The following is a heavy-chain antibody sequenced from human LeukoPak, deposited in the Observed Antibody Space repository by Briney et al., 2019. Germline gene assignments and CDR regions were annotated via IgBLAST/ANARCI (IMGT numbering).Heavy chain of an antibody. Sequence: GGSLRLSCAASGFTFSSYWMSWVRQAPGKGLEWVSSISSSSSYIYYADSVKGRFTISRDNAKNSLYLQMNSLRAEDTAVYYCARDLTGYYSLPFYYYYYGMDVWGQGTTVTVSS. V-gene: IGHV3-21*01. CDR2: ISSSSSYI. J-gene: IGHJ6*02. D-gene: IGHD3-9*01. CDR3: ARDLTGYYSLPFYYYYYGMDV. CDR1: GFTFSSYW.